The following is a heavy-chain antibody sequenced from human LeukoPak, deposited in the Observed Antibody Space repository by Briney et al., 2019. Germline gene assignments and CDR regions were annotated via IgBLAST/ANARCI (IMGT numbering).Heavy chain of an antibody. Sequence: PGGSLRLSCAASGFTVSSNYMSWVRQAPGKGLEWVSVIYSGGSTYYADSVKGRFTISRDNSKSTLYIQMNSLRAEDTAVYYCALTKVVAATYDAFDIWGQGTMVTVSS. CDR2: IYSGGST. J-gene: IGHJ3*02. D-gene: IGHD2-15*01. CDR1: GFTVSSNY. V-gene: IGHV3-53*01. CDR3: ALTKVVAATYDAFDI.